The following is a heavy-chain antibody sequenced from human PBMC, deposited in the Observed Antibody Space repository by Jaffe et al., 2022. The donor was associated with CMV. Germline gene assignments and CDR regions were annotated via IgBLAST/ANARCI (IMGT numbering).Heavy chain of an antibody. CDR3: ARGRYYGSGNSRRGNWFDP. CDR2: INHSGST. CDR1: GGSFSGYY. J-gene: IGHJ5*02. Sequence: QVQLQQWGAGLLKPSETLSLTCAVYGGSFSGYYWSWIRQPPGKGLEWIGEINHSGSTNYNPSLKSRVTISVDTSKNQFSLKLSSVTAADTAVYYCARGRYYGSGNSRRGNWFDPWGQGTLVTVSS. D-gene: IGHD3-10*01. V-gene: IGHV4-34*01.